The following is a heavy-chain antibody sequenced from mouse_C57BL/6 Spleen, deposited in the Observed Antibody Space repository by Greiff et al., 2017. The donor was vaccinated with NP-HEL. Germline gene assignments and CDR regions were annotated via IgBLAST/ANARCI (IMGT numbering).Heavy chain of an antibody. CDR2: IDPSDSYT. CDR3: ARRRDFDY. V-gene: IGHV1-69*01. Sequence: VQLQQPGAELVMPGASVKLSCKASGYTFTSYWMHWVKQRPGQGLAWIGEIDPSDSYTNYNQKFKGKSTLTVDKSSSTAYMQLSSLTSEDSAVYYCARRRDFDYWGQGTTLTVSS. CDR1: GYTFTSYW. J-gene: IGHJ2*01.